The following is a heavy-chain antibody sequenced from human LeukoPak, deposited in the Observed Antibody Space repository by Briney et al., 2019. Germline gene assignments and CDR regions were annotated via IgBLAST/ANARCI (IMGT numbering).Heavy chain of an antibody. CDR3: AKSLYLDAFDI. J-gene: IGHJ3*02. CDR2: VRFDGSDK. Sequence: GGSLRLSCAASGFTFRCHDMHWVRQAPGKGLEWVTFVRFDGSDKKYADSVKGRFTISRDNSKNTLFLQMISLRDEDTAVYYCAKSLYLDAFDIWGQGTMVTVS. CDR1: GFTFRCHD. V-gene: IGHV3-30*02. D-gene: IGHD2-8*01.